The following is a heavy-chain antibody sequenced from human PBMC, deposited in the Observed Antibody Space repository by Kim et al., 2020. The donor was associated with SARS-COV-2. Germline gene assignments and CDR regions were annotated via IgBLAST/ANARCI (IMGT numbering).Heavy chain of an antibody. V-gene: IGHV4-59*09. Sequence: YHRRSTTNSPSPKGQVTISVGTSKNQFSLKLSSVTAADTAVYYCARGFDVWGKGTTVTVSS. CDR2: YHRRST. J-gene: IGHJ6*04. CDR3: ARGFDV.